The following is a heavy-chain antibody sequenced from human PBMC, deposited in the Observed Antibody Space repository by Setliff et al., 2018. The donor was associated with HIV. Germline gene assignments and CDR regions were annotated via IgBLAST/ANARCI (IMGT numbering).Heavy chain of an antibody. CDR2: ISYDGNIK. J-gene: IGHJ1*01. V-gene: IGHV3-30*14. CDR3: AMDGYNPNAEYFQH. D-gene: IGHD5-12*01. Sequence: GGSLRLSCAGSGFTFNTCAMNWVRQAPGKGLEWVAVISYDGNIKYYADSVKGRFTISRDNSKNTVYLQMNSLRAEDTAVYYCAMDGYNPNAEYFQHWGQGTLVTVSS. CDR1: GFTFNTCA.